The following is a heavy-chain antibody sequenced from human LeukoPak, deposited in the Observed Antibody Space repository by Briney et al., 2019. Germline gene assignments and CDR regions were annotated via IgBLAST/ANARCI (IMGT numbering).Heavy chain of an antibody. D-gene: IGHD3-10*01. J-gene: IGHJ3*02. CDR1: GYTFTSYG. CDR2: ISAYNGNT. V-gene: IGHV1-18*01. CDR3: AREIRGITARSAFDI. Sequence: ASVKVSCKASGYTFTSYGISWVRQAPGHGLEWMGWISAYNGNTNYAQKLQGRVTMTTDTSTSTAYMELGSLRSDDTAVYYCAREIRGITARSAFDIWGQGTMVTVSS.